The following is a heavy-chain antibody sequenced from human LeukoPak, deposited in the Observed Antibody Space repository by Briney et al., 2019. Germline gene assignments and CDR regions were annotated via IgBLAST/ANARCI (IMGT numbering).Heavy chain of an antibody. CDR3: ARATVTTFDY. CDR2: MWYDGSNK. D-gene: IGHD4-17*01. V-gene: IGHV3-33*08. Sequence: GGSLRLSCSASGFTFNNYWMHWVRQAPGKGLEWVAVMWYDGSNKYYADSVKGRFTISRDNSKNTLYLQMNSLRAEDTAVYYCARATVTTFDYWGQGTLVTVSS. J-gene: IGHJ4*02. CDR1: GFTFNNYW.